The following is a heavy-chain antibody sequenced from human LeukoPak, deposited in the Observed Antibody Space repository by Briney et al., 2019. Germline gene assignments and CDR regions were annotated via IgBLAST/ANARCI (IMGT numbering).Heavy chain of an antibody. J-gene: IGHJ4*02. CDR3: AREGSGYYAGSYYFDY. CDR1: GFTFSSYA. CDR2: ISGSGGST. D-gene: IGHD3-22*01. Sequence: GGSLRLSCAASGFTFSSYAMSWVRQAPGKGLEWVSAISGSGGSTYYADSVKGRFTISRDNAKNSLYLQMNSLRAEDTAVYYCAREGSGYYAGSYYFDYWGQGTLVTVSS. V-gene: IGHV3-23*01.